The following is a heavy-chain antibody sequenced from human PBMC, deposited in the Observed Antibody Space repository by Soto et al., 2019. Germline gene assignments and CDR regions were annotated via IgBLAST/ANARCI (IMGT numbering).Heavy chain of an antibody. CDR2: IIPIFGTA. J-gene: IGHJ6*02. CDR3: ARAMATILGGADYYYGMDV. V-gene: IGHV1-69*12. D-gene: IGHD3-16*01. CDR1: GGTFSSYA. Sequence: QVQLVQSGAEVKKPGSSVKVSCKASGGTFSSYAISWVRQAPGQGLEWMGGIIPIFGTANYAQKFQGRVTITADEATSPAYMERSSLRPEDTAGYHCARAMATILGGADYYYGMDVWGQGPTVTVSS.